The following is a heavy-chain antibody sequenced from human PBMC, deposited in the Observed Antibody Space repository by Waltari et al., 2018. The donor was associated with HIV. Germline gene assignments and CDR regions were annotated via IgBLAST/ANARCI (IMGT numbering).Heavy chain of an antibody. D-gene: IGHD2-15*01. V-gene: IGHV1-69*01. J-gene: IGHJ2*01. Sequence: QVQLVQSGAAVKKPGSSVKVSCQASGGTFNNYAITWVRQAPGQGLEWMGGIIPVFGTTNYAQKFQGRLTIIADESTSTGYMELSSLRSEDTAVYYCARMATVVDWYFDLWGRGTLVTVSS. CDR1: GGTFNNYA. CDR3: ARMATVVDWYFDL. CDR2: IIPVFGTT.